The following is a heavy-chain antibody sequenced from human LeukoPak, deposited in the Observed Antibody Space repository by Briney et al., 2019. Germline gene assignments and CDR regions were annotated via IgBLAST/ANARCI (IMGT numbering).Heavy chain of an antibody. V-gene: IGHV4-59*01. CDR2: IYNGGTT. CDR3: ARDTTVASGMQY. CDR1: GGSLSTYS. J-gene: IGHJ4*02. Sequence: SETLSLICSVSGGSLSTYSWTWVRQSPGKRLEWIGSIYNGGTTNYNPSLKSRATISPDTAKNQLSLRLRSVTAADTAIYYCARDTTVASGMQYWGQGTLVSVSS. D-gene: IGHD5-12*01.